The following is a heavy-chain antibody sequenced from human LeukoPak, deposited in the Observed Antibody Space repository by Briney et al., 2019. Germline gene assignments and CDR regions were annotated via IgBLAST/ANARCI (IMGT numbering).Heavy chain of an antibody. Sequence: GGSLRLSCAASGFTFDDYGMSWVRQAPGKGLEGVSGINWNGGSIGYADSVKGRFTISRDNAKNSLYLQMNSLRAEDTALYYCARLGDDCSSTSCYRLIDYWGQGTLVTVSS. CDR1: GFTFDDYG. V-gene: IGHV3-20*04. D-gene: IGHD2-2*01. CDR2: INWNGGSI. CDR3: ARLGDDCSSTSCYRLIDY. J-gene: IGHJ4*02.